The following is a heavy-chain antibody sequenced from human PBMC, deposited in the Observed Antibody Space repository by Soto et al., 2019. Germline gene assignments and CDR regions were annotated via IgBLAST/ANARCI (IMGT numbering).Heavy chain of an antibody. CDR1: GYTFTNYA. CDR2: TNAGNGNT. Sequence: QVQLVQSGAEVKKPGASVKVSCKASGYTFTNYAMHWVRQAPGQRLEWMGWTNAGNGNTKYSQKIQGRVTITRDTYARTAYIELSSLRSEDTAVYYCARGPLLWGDVWGQGTTVTVSS. J-gene: IGHJ6*02. V-gene: IGHV1-3*01. CDR3: ARGPLLWGDV. D-gene: IGHD3-10*01.